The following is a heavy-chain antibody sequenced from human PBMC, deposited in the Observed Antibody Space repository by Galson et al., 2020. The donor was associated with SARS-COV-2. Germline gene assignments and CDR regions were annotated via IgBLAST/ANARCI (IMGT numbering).Heavy chain of an antibody. D-gene: IGHD3-10*01. Sequence: GGSLRLSCAASGFTFDDYAMHWVRQAPGKGLEWVSSITWNSKTIAYADSVKGRFTISRDNAKNSLYVQMTSLRVEDTAMYYCAKGPNSYSTAWFGIDYWGQGTLVTVSS. V-gene: IGHV3-9*01. CDR1: GFTFDDYA. CDR2: ITWNSKTI. CDR3: AKGPNSYSTAWFGIDY. J-gene: IGHJ4*02.